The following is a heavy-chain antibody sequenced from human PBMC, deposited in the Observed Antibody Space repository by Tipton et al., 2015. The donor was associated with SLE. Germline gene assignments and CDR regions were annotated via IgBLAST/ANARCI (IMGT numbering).Heavy chain of an antibody. V-gene: IGHV1-58*02. CDR1: GFTFSTSA. Sequence: QSGAEVKKPGTSVKVSCKASGFTFSTSAMHWVRQARGQRLEWIGWIVVGSGLTTYAQKFQERVTISSDISTTTVFLELSSLGSEDTAMYYCAATVTALSGAVYYGMDVWGHGTTVTVSS. CDR3: AATVTALSGAVYYGMDV. D-gene: IGHD2-8*02. J-gene: IGHJ6*02. CDR2: IVVGSGLT.